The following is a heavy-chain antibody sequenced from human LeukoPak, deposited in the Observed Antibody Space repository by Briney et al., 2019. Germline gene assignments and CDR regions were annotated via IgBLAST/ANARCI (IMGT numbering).Heavy chain of an antibody. V-gene: IGHV4-39*01. J-gene: IGHJ4*02. CDR1: GDSISSSTYY. Sequence: SETLSLTCTVSGDSISSSTYYWAWIRQPPGKGLEWIGSFYKSGSTYYNPSLKSRVTISVDTSKNQFSLKLTSVTAAGTAVYYCARHRGQWELLDYWGQGTLVTVSA. D-gene: IGHD1-26*01. CDR3: ARHRGQWELLDY. CDR2: FYKSGST.